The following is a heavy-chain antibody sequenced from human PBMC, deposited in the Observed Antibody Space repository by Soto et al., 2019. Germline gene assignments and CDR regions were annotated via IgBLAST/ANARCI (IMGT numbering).Heavy chain of an antibody. CDR1: VFTFSSYG. J-gene: IGHJ6*02. Sequence: WSLRLSCAASVFTFSSYGMHWVRQAPGKGLEWVAVISYDGSNKYYADSVKGRFTISRDNSKNTLYLQMNSLRAEDTAVYYCAKDGASYYYYGMDVWGQGTTVTVSS. D-gene: IGHD3-10*01. V-gene: IGHV3-30*18. CDR2: ISYDGSNK. CDR3: AKDGASYYYYGMDV.